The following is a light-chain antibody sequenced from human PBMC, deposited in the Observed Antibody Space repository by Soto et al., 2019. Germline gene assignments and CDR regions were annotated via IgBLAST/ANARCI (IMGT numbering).Light chain of an antibody. CDR1: QDINSY. V-gene: IGKV1D-16*01. Sequence: DVQMTQSPSSLSASVGDRVTITCRASQDINSYLAWYQQKPGNAPKSLIYAASSLQTGVPSMFSGSESGTDFTLTINNLQPEDSATYYCQQYNIYPLTFGGGTKVEIK. CDR2: AAS. CDR3: QQYNIYPLT. J-gene: IGKJ4*01.